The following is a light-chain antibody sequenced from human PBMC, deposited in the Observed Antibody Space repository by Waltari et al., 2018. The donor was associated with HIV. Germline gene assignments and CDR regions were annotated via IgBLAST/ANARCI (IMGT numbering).Light chain of an antibody. CDR1: NVGSKD. CDR3: QVWDIISAYVI. Sequence: SSVLTQPPSVSVAPGQTVSMTCAGNNVGSKDVHWYQQKPGQAPVLVFYGDSDRPSGVPGRCSGSKSGNTATLSISRVEVGDGADYYCQVWDIISAYVIFGGGTKLTVL. J-gene: IGLJ2*01. CDR2: GDS. V-gene: IGLV3-21*02.